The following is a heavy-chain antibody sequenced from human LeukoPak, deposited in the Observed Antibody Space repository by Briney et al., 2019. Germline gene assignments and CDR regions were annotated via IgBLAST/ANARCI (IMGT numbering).Heavy chain of an antibody. CDR2: IYYSGST. Sequence: SETLSLTCTVSGGSISNKYWSWIRQPPGKGLEWIGYIYYSGSTNYNPSLKSRVTILVDTSKNQFSLKLSSVTAADTAVYYCARNPYGDFLYYFDYWGQGTLVTVSS. J-gene: IGHJ4*02. CDR3: ARNPYGDFLYYFDY. CDR1: GGSISNKY. V-gene: IGHV4-59*12. D-gene: IGHD4-17*01.